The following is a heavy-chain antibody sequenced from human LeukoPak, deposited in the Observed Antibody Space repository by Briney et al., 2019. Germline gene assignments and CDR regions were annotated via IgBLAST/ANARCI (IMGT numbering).Heavy chain of an antibody. CDR2: INPNSGGT. Sequence: GASVKVSCKASGGTFSSYAISWVRQAPGQGLEWMGWINPNSGGTNYAQKFQGRVTMTRDTSISTAYMELSRLRSDDTAVYYCARAVLWFGDPPGYWGQGTLVTVSS. D-gene: IGHD3-10*01. CDR3: ARAVLWFGDPPGY. CDR1: GGTFSSYA. V-gene: IGHV1-2*02. J-gene: IGHJ4*02.